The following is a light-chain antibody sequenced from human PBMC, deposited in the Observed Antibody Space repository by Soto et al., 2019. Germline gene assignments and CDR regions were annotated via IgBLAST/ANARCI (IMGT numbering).Light chain of an antibody. V-gene: IGKV3-20*01. Sequence: EIVLTQSPGTLSLSPGERATLSCRASQSLSVNSLAWYQQKPGQSPRLLIYSASRTAFGIPDRFSGSASGTDFTLTIVRLEPEDSAVYFCHQYGSAPYTFGQGTSLEIK. CDR3: HQYGSAPYT. J-gene: IGKJ2*01. CDR1: QSLSVNS. CDR2: SAS.